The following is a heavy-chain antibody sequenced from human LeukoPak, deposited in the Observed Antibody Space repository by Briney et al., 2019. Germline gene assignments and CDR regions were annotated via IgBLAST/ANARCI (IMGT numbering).Heavy chain of an antibody. CDR2: ISGSGGST. CDR3: AKDSSYGSSSYAFDI. Sequence: PGGSLRPSCAASGFTFSSYAMSWVRQAPGKGLEWVSAISGSGGSTYYADSLKGRFTISRDNSKNTLYLQMNSLRAEDTAVYYCAKDSSYGSSSYAFDIWGQGTMVTVSS. V-gene: IGHV3-23*01. CDR1: GFTFSSYA. D-gene: IGHD3-10*01. J-gene: IGHJ3*02.